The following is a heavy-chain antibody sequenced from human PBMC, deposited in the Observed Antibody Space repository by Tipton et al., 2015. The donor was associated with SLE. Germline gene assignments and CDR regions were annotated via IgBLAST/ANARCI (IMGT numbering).Heavy chain of an antibody. Sequence: LRLSCTVSDGSIRSTNYYWGWIRQPPGKGLEWIGSIFYTGSTYYNPSLKSRVSFSIDTSKHQSSLKLNSVTAADTAVYYCARRPYSGPFDSWGQGTLVTVSS. CDR1: DGSIRSTNYY. D-gene: IGHD5-12*01. CDR2: IFYTGST. J-gene: IGHJ4*02. V-gene: IGHV4-39*07. CDR3: ARRPYSGPFDS.